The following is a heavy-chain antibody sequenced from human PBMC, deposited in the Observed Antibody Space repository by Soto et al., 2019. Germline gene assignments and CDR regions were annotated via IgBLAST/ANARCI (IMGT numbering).Heavy chain of an antibody. Sequence: SETLSLTCTVSGGSISSSSYYWGWIRQPPGKGLEWIGSIYYSGSTYYNPSLKSRVTISVDTSKNQFSLRLSSVTAADTAVYYCASLGYCSSTSCYTSPYYYYYGMDVWGQGTTVTVSS. V-gene: IGHV4-39*01. CDR1: GGSISSSSYY. CDR2: IYYSGST. D-gene: IGHD2-2*02. J-gene: IGHJ6*02. CDR3: ASLGYCSSTSCYTSPYYYYYGMDV.